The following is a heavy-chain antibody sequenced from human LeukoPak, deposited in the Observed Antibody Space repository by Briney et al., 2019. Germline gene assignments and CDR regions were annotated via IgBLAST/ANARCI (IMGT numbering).Heavy chain of an antibody. Sequence: SETLSLTCTVSGGSISSSNYYWGWIRQPPGKGLEWIGSIYYSGSTYYNPSLKSRVTISVDTSKNQFSLKLSSVTAADTAVYYCARGGKNYYDSSGYYYGAFDIWGQGTMVTVSS. CDR2: IYYSGST. CDR1: GGSISSSNYY. D-gene: IGHD3-22*01. V-gene: IGHV4-39*01. CDR3: ARGGKNYYDSSGYYYGAFDI. J-gene: IGHJ3*02.